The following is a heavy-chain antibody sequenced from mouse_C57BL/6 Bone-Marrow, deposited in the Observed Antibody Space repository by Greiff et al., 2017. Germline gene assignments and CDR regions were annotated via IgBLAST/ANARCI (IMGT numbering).Heavy chain of an antibody. CDR2: IDPSDSYT. CDR1: GYTFTSYW. CDR3: ARGYPWFAY. V-gene: IGHV1-69*01. J-gene: IGHJ3*01. D-gene: IGHD2-2*01. Sequence: VQLQQPGAELVMPGASVKLSCKASGYTFTSYWMHWVKQRPGQGLEWIGEIDPSDSYTNYNQKFKGKSTLTVDKSSSTADLQLSSLTSEDSAVYYCARGYPWFAYWGQGTLVTVSA.